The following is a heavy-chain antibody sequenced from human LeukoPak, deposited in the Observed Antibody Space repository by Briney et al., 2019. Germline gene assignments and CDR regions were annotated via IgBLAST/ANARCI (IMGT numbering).Heavy chain of an antibody. D-gene: IGHD4-17*01. CDR3: AKPQTRPTDYFDY. V-gene: IGHV3-30*18. CDR2: ISYDGSNK. CDR1: GFTFSSYG. Sequence: GGSLRLSCAASGFTFSSYGMHWVRQAPGKGLEWVAVISYDGSNKYYADSVKGRFTISRDNSKNTLYLQMNSLRAEDTAVYYCAKPQTRPTDYFDYCGQGTLVTVSS. J-gene: IGHJ4*02.